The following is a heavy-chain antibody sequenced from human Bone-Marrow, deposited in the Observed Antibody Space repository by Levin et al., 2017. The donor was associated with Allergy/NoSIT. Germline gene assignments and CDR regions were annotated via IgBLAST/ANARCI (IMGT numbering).Heavy chain of an antibody. V-gene: IGHV3-23*01. D-gene: IGHD3-3*01. J-gene: IGHJ4*02. CDR1: GFTFSSYA. CDR3: AKDSDYDFWSGYYGRIDY. CDR2: ISGSGGST. Sequence: LSLTCAASGFTFSSYAMSWVRQAPGKGLEWVSAISGSGGSTYYADSVKGRFTISRDNSKNTLYLQMNSLRAEDTAVYYCAKDSDYDFWSGYYGRIDYWGQGTLVTVSS.